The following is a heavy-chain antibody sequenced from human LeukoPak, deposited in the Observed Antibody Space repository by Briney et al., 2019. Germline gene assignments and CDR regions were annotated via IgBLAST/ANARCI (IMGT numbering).Heavy chain of an antibody. V-gene: IGHV3-66*01. J-gene: IGHJ4*02. CDR3: AREDEFWSGYYTDY. CDR2: IYSGGST. CDR1: GFTVSSNY. Sequence: QAGGSLRLSCAASGFTVSSNYMSWVRQAPGKGLEWVSVIYSGGSTYYADSVKGRFTISRDNAKNSLYLQMNSLRAEDTAVYYCAREDEFWSGYYTDYWGQGTLVTVSS. D-gene: IGHD3-3*01.